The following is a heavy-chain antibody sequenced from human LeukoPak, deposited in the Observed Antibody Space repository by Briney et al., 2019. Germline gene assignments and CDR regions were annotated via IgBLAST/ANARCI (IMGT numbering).Heavy chain of an antibody. V-gene: IGHV4-31*03. CDR2: IYYSGST. CDR1: GGSISSGGYY. D-gene: IGHD4-17*01. Sequence: SETLSLTCTVSGGSISSGGYYWSWICQHPGKGLEWIGYIYYSGSTYYNPSLKSRVTISVDTSKNQFSLKLSSVTAADTAVYYCARAATVTTCLDYWGQGTLVTVSS. J-gene: IGHJ4*02. CDR3: ARAATVTTCLDY.